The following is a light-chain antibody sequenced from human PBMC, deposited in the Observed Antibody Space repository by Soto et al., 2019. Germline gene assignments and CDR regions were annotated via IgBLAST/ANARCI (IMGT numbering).Light chain of an antibody. CDR3: QQSFSNYFT. CDR2: GTS. CDR1: QNIRGF. J-gene: IGKJ4*01. V-gene: IGKV1-39*01. Sequence: DIVMTQSPFALSASVGDRVTITCRASQNIRGFLHWYQQKPGKAPKLLIYGTSNLESGVPSRFGGSGSGTDFTLTISGLQLEDFATYYCQQSFSNYFTFGGGTQLE.